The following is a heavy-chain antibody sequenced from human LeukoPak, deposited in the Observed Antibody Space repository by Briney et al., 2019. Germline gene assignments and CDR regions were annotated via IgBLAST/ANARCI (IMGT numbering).Heavy chain of an antibody. CDR1: GFTFSSYA. CDR3: ARRVDATRWFDP. Sequence: GGSLRLSCAASGFTFSSYAMHWVRQAPGKGLEWVAVISYDGSNKYYADSVKGRFTISRDNAKNTLYLQMNSLRDEDTAVYYCARRVDATRWFDPWGQGSLVTVSS. CDR2: ISYDGSNK. D-gene: IGHD2-15*01. J-gene: IGHJ5*02. V-gene: IGHV3-30*04.